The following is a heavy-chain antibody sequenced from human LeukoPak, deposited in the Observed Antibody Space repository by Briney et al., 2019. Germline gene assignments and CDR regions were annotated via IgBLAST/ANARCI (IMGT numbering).Heavy chain of an antibody. V-gene: IGHV1-69*13. D-gene: IGHD6-19*01. CDR3: ATGIAVAGTPPSDYFDY. CDR2: IIPIFGTA. Sequence: ASVKVSCKASGYTFTSYDINWVRQATGQGLEWMGGIIPIFGTANYAQKFQGRVTITADESTSTAYMELSSLRSEDTAVYYCATGIAVAGTPPSDYFDYWGQGTLVTVSS. J-gene: IGHJ4*02. CDR1: GYTFTSYD.